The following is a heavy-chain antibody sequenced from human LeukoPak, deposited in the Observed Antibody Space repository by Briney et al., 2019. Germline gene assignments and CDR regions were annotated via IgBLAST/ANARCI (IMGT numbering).Heavy chain of an antibody. CDR1: GFTVSSNY. CDR3: VTFYETY. D-gene: IGHD2/OR15-2a*01. V-gene: IGHV3-74*01. Sequence: GGSLRLSCAASGFTVSSNYMSWVRQAPGKGLVWVSHINSDGSWTGYADSVKGRFTISKDNAKNTVSLQMNNLRAEDTAVYYCVTFYETYWGRGTLVTVSS. CDR2: INSDGSWT. J-gene: IGHJ4*02.